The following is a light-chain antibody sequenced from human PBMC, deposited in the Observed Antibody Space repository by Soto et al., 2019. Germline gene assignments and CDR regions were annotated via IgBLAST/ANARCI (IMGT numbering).Light chain of an antibody. CDR3: QQYNSYSPNT. Sequence: EIVMTQSPATLSVFPGERATLSCRASQSVSSNLVWYQQKPGQAPKLLIYNTFTRATGIPVRFSGSGSGTEFTLTISSLQSEDLAVYYCQQYNSYSPNTFGQGTKLEIK. CDR1: QSVSSN. J-gene: IGKJ2*01. CDR2: NTF. V-gene: IGKV3-15*01.